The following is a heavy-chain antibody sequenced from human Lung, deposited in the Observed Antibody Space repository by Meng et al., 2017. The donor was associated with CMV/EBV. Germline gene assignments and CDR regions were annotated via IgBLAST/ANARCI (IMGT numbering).Heavy chain of an antibody. Sequence: GGSXRLXCAASGFTFSTYNMNWVRQAPGKGLEYVSAISSNGGSTYYADSVKGRFTISRDNSKNTLYLQMGSLRAEDMAVYYCARDHDYDFWSGYVDYWGQGXLVTVSS. J-gene: IGHJ4*02. D-gene: IGHD3-3*01. V-gene: IGHV3-64*02. CDR3: ARDHDYDFWSGYVDY. CDR2: ISSNGGST. CDR1: GFTFSTYN.